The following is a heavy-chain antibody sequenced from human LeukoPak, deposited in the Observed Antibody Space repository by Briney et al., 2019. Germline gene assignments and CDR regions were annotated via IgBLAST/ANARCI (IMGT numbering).Heavy chain of an antibody. CDR1: GYTFTSYT. J-gene: IGHJ6*03. D-gene: IGHD3-3*01. Sequence: ASVKVSCKASGYTFTSYTIHWVRQAPGQRLEWMGWINAGNGNSKYSQEFQDRVTITRDTSASTAYMELSSLRSEDMAVYYCARARYETRIWPKSRYDYYHYMDVWGKGTTVTVSS. V-gene: IGHV1-3*03. CDR2: INAGNGNS. CDR3: ARARYETRIWPKSRYDYYHYMDV.